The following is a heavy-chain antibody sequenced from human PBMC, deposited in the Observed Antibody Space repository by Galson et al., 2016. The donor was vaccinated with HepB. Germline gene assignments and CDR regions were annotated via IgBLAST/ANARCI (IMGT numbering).Heavy chain of an antibody. Sequence: SLRLSCAASGFTFDDYAMHWVRQVPGKGLEWVSGISWSGGSTGYADSVKGRFTISRDNAKNSVYLQMNSLRAEDTALYYCAKDRLIAIDCSTTSRRGAFDSWGQGTLVTVSS. J-gene: IGHJ4*02. V-gene: IGHV3-9*01. CDR1: GFTFDDYA. CDR2: ISWSGGST. D-gene: IGHD2-2*01. CDR3: AKDRLIAIDCSTTSRRGAFDS.